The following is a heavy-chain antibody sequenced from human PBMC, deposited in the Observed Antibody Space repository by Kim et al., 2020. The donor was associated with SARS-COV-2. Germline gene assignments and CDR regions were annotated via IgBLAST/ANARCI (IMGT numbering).Heavy chain of an antibody. Sequence: GGSLRLSCSASGFTFSNYLLNWVRKAPGKGLEWVSAIKGGGGNTFYADSVKGRFTISRDNPKNTLYLQMNSLRAEDTAIYYCAKSQASYFNDALDVWGRGTMVTVSS. CDR2: IKGGGGNT. CDR3: AKSQASYFNDALDV. D-gene: IGHD3-10*01. J-gene: IGHJ3*01. V-gene: IGHV3-23*01. CDR1: GFTFSNYL.